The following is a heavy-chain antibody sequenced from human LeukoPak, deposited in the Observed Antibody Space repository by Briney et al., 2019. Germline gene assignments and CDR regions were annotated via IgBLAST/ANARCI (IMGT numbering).Heavy chain of an antibody. CDR3: AREAGNSGYYYYYMDV. CDR1: GYTFTSYD. CDR2: ISAYNGNT. Sequence: ASVKVSCKASGYTFTSYDINWVRQATGQGLEWMGWISAYNGNTNYAQKLQGRVTMTTDTSTSTAYMELRSLRSDDTAVYYCAREAGNSGYYYYYMDVWGKGTTVTVSS. V-gene: IGHV1-18*01. D-gene: IGHD4-23*01. J-gene: IGHJ6*03.